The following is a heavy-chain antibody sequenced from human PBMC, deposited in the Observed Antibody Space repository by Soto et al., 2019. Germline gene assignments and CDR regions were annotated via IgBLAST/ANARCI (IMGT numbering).Heavy chain of an antibody. CDR3: ARDHIVATIVFEY. J-gene: IGHJ4*02. CDR2: INQDGSEK. CDR1: GFTFRSYW. Sequence: GGSLRLSCGASGFTFRSYWMSWVRQAPGKGLEWVANINQDGSEKYYVDSVNGRFTISRDNAENSVYLQMNTLRAEDTAVYYCARDHIVATIVFEYWGLGTLVTVSS. V-gene: IGHV3-7*01. D-gene: IGHD5-12*01.